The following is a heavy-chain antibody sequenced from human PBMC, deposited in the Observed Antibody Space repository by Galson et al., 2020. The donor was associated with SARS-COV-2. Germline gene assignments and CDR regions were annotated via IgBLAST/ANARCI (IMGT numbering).Heavy chain of an antibody. J-gene: IGHJ6*02. V-gene: IGHV4-61*01. Sequence: ASETLSLTCSVSGDSASRGTHYWSWIRQSPGQGLEWIGYIYYSGGTNYNPSVESRVKISLDTSKNQFSLKLTSVNAADTAVYYCARSVDVVATNYAMDVWGQGTTVTVSS. CDR2: IYYSGGT. D-gene: IGHD5-12*01. CDR3: ARSVDVVATNYAMDV. CDR1: GDSASRGTHY.